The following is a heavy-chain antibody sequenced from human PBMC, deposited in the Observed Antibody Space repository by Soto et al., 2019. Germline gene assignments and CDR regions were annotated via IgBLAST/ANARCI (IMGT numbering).Heavy chain of an antibody. CDR2: ISAYNGNT. V-gene: IGHV1-18*01. CDR1: GYTFTSYG. CDR3: ARDRGSWGWRVRRGFDP. Sequence: QVPLVQSGAEVKKPGASVKVSCKASGYTFTSYGISWVRQAPVQGLEWMGWISAYNGNTNYAQKLQGRVTMTTDTSTSTAYMELRSLRSDDTAVYYCARDRGSWGWRVRRGFDPWGQGTLVTVSS. J-gene: IGHJ5*02. D-gene: IGHD6-13*01.